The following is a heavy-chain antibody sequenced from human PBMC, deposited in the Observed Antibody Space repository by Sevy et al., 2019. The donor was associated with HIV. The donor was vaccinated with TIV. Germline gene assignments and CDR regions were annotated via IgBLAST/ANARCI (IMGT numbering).Heavy chain of an antibody. CDR3: ARGRDSSTSALGYYYYMDV. D-gene: IGHD6-13*01. CDR2: IKQDGSEK. Sequence: GGSLRLSCAASGFTFSSYWMSWVRQAPGKGLELVANIKQDGSEKYYVDSVKGRFTISRDNAKNSLYLQMNSLRAEDTAVYYCARGRDSSTSALGYYYYMDVWGKGTTVTVSS. J-gene: IGHJ6*03. V-gene: IGHV3-7*03. CDR1: GFTFSSYW.